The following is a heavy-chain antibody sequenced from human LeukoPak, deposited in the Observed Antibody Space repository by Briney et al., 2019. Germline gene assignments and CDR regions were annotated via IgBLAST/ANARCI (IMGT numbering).Heavy chain of an antibody. CDR2: ISWNSGSI. CDR1: GFTFDDYA. CDR3: AKWDYGFDY. J-gene: IGHJ4*02. V-gene: IGHV3-9*01. Sequence: GGSLRLSCAASGFTFDDYAMHWVRQAPGKGLEWVSGISWNSGSIGYADSVKGRFTISRDNAKNSLYLQMNSLRAEDTALYYCAKWDYGFDYWGQGTLVTVSS. D-gene: IGHD4-17*01.